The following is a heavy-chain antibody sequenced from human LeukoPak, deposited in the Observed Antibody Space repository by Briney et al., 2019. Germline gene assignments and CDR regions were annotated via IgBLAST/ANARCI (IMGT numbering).Heavy chain of an antibody. D-gene: IGHD5-18*01. Sequence: GASVKVSCKASGYTFTNIHWVRQAPGQGLEWMGIITPSGGSATYAQTFQGRVTMTRDTSTSTVYMELSSLRSEDTAVYYCARGGIQLWYYYMDVWGKGTTVTVSS. CDR1: GYTFTN. J-gene: IGHJ6*03. CDR2: ITPSGGSA. V-gene: IGHV1-46*01. CDR3: ARGGIQLWYYYMDV.